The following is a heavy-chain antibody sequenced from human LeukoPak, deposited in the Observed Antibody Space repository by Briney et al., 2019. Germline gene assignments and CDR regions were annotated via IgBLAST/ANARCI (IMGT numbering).Heavy chain of an antibody. CDR2: INWSGGST. J-gene: IGHJ4*02. CDR1: GFAFDEHG. V-gene: IGHV3-20*04. Sequence: GGSLRLSCTASGFAFDEHGMSWVRQVPGKGLEWVSGINWSGGSTGYADPLRGRFTISRDNAKNSLYLQMDSLRAEDTALYYCARAPITSPFYFDYWGQETLVTVSS. D-gene: IGHD2-2*01. CDR3: ARAPITSPFYFDY.